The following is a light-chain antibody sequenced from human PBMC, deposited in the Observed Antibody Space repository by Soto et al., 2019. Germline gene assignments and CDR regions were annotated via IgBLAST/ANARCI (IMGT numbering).Light chain of an antibody. CDR2: EVS. V-gene: IGLV2-14*01. CDR3: SSYTTSTTLI. J-gene: IGLJ2*01. Sequence: QSALTQPASVSGSPGQSITISCTGTSNDVGNFNFVSWYQQHPGKAPKLLIYEVSHRPSGVSNRFSGSKAGNTASLTISGLQAEDEADYYCSSYTTSTTLIFGGGTKVTVL. CDR1: SNDVGNFNF.